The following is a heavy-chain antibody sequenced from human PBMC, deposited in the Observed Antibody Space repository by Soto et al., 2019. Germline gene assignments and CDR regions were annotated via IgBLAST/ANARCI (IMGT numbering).Heavy chain of an antibody. J-gene: IGHJ1*01. D-gene: IGHD6-19*01. CDR1: GFSFSNYD. CDR2: ILTAGGT. V-gene: IGHV3-13*01. CDR3: ARGRSSSGWLIGC. Sequence: PGGSLRLSCAASGFSFSNYDMVWVRQGTGKGLEWVASILTAGGTYYAGSVKGRFTISRDTAKNSVYLQMNSLRVEDTAVYYCARGRSSSGWLIGCWGQGTLVTVSS.